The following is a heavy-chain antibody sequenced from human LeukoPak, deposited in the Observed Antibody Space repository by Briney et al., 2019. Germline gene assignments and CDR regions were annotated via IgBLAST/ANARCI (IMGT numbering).Heavy chain of an antibody. CDR3: ARVGGWYEVDY. Sequence: PGGSLRLSCAASGFTFSDYYMTWIRQAPGKGLEWVSFISSSAYTISYADSMKGRFTISRDNAKNSLYLQMNSLRVEDTAVYYWARVGGWYEVDYWGQGTLVTVSS. D-gene: IGHD6-19*01. CDR1: GFTFSDYY. V-gene: IGHV3-11*04. CDR2: ISSSAYTI. J-gene: IGHJ4*02.